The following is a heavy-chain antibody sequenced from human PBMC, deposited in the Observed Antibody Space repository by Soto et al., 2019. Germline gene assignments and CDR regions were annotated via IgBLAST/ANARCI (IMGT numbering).Heavy chain of an antibody. CDR2: IYPGDSDT. CDR3: ARGGYCSSTSCPTRYYYYYGMDV. J-gene: IGHJ6*02. CDR1: GYSFTSYW. V-gene: IGHV5-51*01. Sequence: LGESLKISCKGSGYSFTSYWIGWVRQMPGKGLEWMGIIYPGDSDTRYSPSFQGQVTISADKSISTAYLQWSSLKASDTAMYYCARGGYCSSTSCPTRYYYYYGMDVWGQGTTVTVSS. D-gene: IGHD2-2*01.